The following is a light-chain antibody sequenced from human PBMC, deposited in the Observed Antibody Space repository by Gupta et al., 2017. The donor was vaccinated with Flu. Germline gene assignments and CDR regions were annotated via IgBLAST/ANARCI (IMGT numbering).Light chain of an antibody. CDR1: QSVRSSY. CDR3: QQYGSSLTWT. CDR2: GAS. Sequence: EIVLTQSPGTLSLSSGARATLSCRASQSVRSSYLAWYQQKPGQAPRLLIYGASSRATGIPDRFSGSGSGTDFTLTSSRLEPEDFAVYYCQQYGSSLTWTFGQGTKVEIK. V-gene: IGKV3-20*01. J-gene: IGKJ1*01.